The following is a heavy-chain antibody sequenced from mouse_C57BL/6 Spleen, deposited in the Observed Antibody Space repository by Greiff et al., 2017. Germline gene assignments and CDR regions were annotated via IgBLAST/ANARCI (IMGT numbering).Heavy chain of an antibody. CDR2: IDPSDSYT. Sequence: QVQLKESGAELVMPGASVKLSCKASGYTFTSYWMHWVKQRPGQGLEWIGEIDPSDSYTNYNQKFKGKSTLTVDKSSSTAYMQLSSLTSEDSAVYYCARGGPMDYWGQGTSVTVSS. J-gene: IGHJ4*01. CDR1: GYTFTSYW. V-gene: IGHV1-69*01. CDR3: ARGGPMDY.